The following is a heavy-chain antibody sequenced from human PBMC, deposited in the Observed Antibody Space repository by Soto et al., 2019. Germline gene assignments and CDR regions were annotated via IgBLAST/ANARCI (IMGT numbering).Heavy chain of an antibody. Sequence: EVQLVESGGGLVQPRKAQRLSCAASGFTFSKYWMHWVRQAPGKGPVWVSYISSDGTTTDYADSVKGRFTISRDNAKNTLYLQMDSVRVEDTAVYYCAIQDCTNDVCLEAAVTVGGALEYWGQGAQVTVSS. CDR2: ISSDGTTT. V-gene: IGHV3-74*01. CDR3: AIQDCTNDVCLEAAVTVGGALEY. D-gene: IGHD2-8*01. J-gene: IGHJ4*02. CDR1: GFTFSKYW.